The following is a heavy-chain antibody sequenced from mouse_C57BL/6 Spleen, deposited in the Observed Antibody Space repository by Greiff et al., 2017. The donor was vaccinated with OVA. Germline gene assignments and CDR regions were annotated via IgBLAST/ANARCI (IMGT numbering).Heavy chain of an antibody. CDR3: ARSSMISLYFDY. D-gene: IGHD2-4*01. CDR1: GYTFTDYN. CDR2: INPNNGGT. Sequence: VQLKESGPELVKPGASVKIPCKASGYTFTDYNMDWVKQSHGKSLEWIGDINPNNGGTIYNQKFKGKATLTVDKSSSTAYMELRSLTSEDTAVYYCARSSMISLYFDYWGQGTTLTVSS. V-gene: IGHV1-18*01. J-gene: IGHJ2*01.